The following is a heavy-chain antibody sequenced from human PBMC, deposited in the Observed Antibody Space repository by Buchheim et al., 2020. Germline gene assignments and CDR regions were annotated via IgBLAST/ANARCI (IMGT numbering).Heavy chain of an antibody. V-gene: IGHV3-23*01. J-gene: IGHJ4*02. D-gene: IGHD3-10*01. Sequence: EVQLLESGGGLVQPGGSLRLSCAVSGFTFSGYAMSWVRQTPGKGLEWVSTISGSTGATYYTDSVPGRFTISRDDSNSTLYLQMDSLRAEDTATYYCAKDLTGVRGVIITYYFIYWGQGTL. CDR2: ISGSTGAT. CDR3: AKDLTGVRGVIITYYFIY. CDR1: GFTFSGYA.